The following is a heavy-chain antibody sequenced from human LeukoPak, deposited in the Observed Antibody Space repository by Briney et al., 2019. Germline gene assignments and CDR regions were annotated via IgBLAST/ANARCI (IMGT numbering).Heavy chain of an antibody. D-gene: IGHD3-10*01. Sequence: GGSLRLSCAASGFTFSSYEMVWVRQAPGKGLEWVSYISRNGYNINYADSVMGRFTISRDNAKNPLYLQMNSLRAEDTAVYYCARDGGTMVRGVIISSDYFDYWGQGTLVTVSS. CDR2: ISRNGYNI. J-gene: IGHJ4*02. CDR1: GFTFSSYE. CDR3: ARDGGTMVRGVIISSDYFDY. V-gene: IGHV3-48*03.